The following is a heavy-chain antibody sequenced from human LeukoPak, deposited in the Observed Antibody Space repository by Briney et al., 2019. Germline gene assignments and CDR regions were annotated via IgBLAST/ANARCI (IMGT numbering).Heavy chain of an antibody. V-gene: IGHV1-69*04. CDR1: GGTFSSYA. Sequence: GASVKVSCKASGGTFSSYAISWVRQAPGQGLEWMGRIIPILGIANYAQKFQGRVTITADKSTSTAYMELSSLRSEDTAVYYCARLNCRMTTCQDYNFDYWGQGTLVTVSS. J-gene: IGHJ4*02. CDR2: IIPILGIA. D-gene: IGHD2-2*01. CDR3: ARLNCRMTTCQDYNFDY.